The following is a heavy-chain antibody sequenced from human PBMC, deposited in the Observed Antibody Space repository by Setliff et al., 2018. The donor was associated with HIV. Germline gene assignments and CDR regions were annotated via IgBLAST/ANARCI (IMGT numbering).Heavy chain of an antibody. D-gene: IGHD1-1*01. J-gene: IGHJ3*02. CDR2: IYHSGST. CDR1: GGSISSSNW. V-gene: IGHV4-4*02. CDR3: ARLTTVGAFDI. Sequence: PSETLSLTCAVSGGSISSSNWWSWVRQPPGKGLEWIGEIYHSGSTNYNPSLKSRVTISVDTSKNQFSLKLSSVTAADTAMYYCARLTTVGAFDIWGQGTMVTVSS.